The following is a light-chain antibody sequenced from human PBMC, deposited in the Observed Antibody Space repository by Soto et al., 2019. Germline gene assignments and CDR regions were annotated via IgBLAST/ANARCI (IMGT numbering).Light chain of an antibody. CDR2: GAS. Sequence: IQITQSPSAMSTSVGDRVTXXCRASQGISNYLAWFQQKPGKVPKRXIYGASSLQSGVPSRFSGTGSGTEFTLTISSLQPEDFATYYCLQHNSYPPTFGQGTRLEIK. V-gene: IGKV1-17*03. CDR3: LQHNSYPPT. J-gene: IGKJ5*01. CDR1: QGISNY.